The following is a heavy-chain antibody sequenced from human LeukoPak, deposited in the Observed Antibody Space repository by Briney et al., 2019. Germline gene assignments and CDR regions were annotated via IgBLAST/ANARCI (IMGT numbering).Heavy chain of an antibody. CDR3: TRGRQQLGY. CDR2: IRSKDYGGTT. CDR1: GFTFGDYA. J-gene: IGHJ4*02. V-gene: IGHV3-49*04. D-gene: IGHD6-13*01. Sequence: GGSLRLSCTVSGFTFGDYAMSGVRQAPGMGLEWIGFIRSKDYGGTTEYAASVKGRFSISRDDSKSIAYLQMNSLNTEDTAVYYCTRGRQQLGYWGQGTLVTVSS.